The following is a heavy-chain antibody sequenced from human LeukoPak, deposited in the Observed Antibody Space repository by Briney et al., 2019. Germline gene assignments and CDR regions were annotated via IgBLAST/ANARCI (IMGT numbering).Heavy chain of an antibody. CDR2: ISSSSSYT. J-gene: IGHJ4*02. CDR1: GFTFSDYY. D-gene: IGHD1-26*01. V-gene: IGHV3-11*06. Sequence: GGSLRLSCAASGFTFSDYYMSWIRQAPGKGLEWVSYISSSSSYTNYADSVKGRFTISRDNAKNSLYLQMDSLRAEDTAIYYCAGGREVEANYFDYWGQGTLVTVSA. CDR3: AGGREVEANYFDY.